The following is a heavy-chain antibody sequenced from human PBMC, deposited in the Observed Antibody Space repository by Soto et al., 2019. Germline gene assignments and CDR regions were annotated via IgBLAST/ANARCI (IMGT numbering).Heavy chain of an antibody. CDR1: GFTFSSYG. V-gene: IGHV3-30*18. CDR3: AKGIAVAGTFDY. J-gene: IGHJ4*02. CDR2: ISYDGSNK. Sequence: QAQLVESGGGVVQPGRSLRLSCAASGFTFSSYGMHWVRQAPGKGLEWVAVISYDGSNKYYADSVKGRFTISRDNSKNTLYLQMNSLRAEDTAVYYCAKGIAVAGTFDYWGQGTLVTVSS. D-gene: IGHD6-19*01.